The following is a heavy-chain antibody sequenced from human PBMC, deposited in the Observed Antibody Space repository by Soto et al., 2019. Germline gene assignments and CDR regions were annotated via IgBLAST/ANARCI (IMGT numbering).Heavy chain of an antibody. CDR3: ARREGDTMVRGVRALYYYYGMDV. CDR2: TSGYNGDI. V-gene: IGHV1-18*01. CDR1: GYTFTSYG. J-gene: IGHJ6*02. Sequence: ASVKVSCKASGYTFTSYGISWVRQAPGQGLEWMGWTSGYNGDINYAQQFQGRVTMTTDTSTSTAYMELRSLRSDDTAVYYCARREGDTMVRGVRALYYYYGMDVWGQGTTVTVSS. D-gene: IGHD3-10*01.